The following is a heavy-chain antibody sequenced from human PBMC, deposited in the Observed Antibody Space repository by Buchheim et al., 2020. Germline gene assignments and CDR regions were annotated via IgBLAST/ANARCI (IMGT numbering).Heavy chain of an antibody. CDR3: ARGGSSGYYYARFDY. J-gene: IGHJ4*02. Sequence: QVQLQESGPGLVKPSQTLSLTCTVSGGSISSGGYYWSWIRQHPGKGLEWIGYIYYSGSTYYNPSLKSRVTKSVDKSKNQFSLNLSAVAAADTAVYYCARGGSSGYYYARFDYWGQGTL. CDR2: IYYSGST. D-gene: IGHD3-22*01. CDR1: GGSISSGGYY. V-gene: IGHV4-31*03.